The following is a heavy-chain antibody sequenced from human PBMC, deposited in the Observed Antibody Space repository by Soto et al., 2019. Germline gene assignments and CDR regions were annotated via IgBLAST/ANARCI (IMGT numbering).Heavy chain of an antibody. CDR2: IYYSGST. CDR3: ARYAGYCSAGACSLFDY. Sequence: SETLSLTCTISGGSISSSYWSWIRQSPGKGLEWIGYIYYSGSTDYNPSLKSRVTISVETSKYQFSLKLSSVTAADTAVYYCARYAGYCSAGACSLFDYWGQGSLVSVSS. CDR1: GGSISSSY. J-gene: IGHJ4*02. D-gene: IGHD2-15*01. V-gene: IGHV4-59*08.